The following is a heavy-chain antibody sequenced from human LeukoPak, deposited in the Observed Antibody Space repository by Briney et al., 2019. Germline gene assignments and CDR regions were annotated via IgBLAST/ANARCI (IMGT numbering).Heavy chain of an antibody. V-gene: IGHV3-30-3*01. CDR1: GFTFSSYP. CDR2: ISYDGSNK. J-gene: IGHJ4*02. Sequence: PGGSPRLSCAASGFTFSSYPMHWVRQAPGKGLEWVTVISYDGSNKYYADSVKGRFTISRDNSKNTLYLQMNSLRAEDTAVYYCAKDPRPIVPTGYLHFDYWGQGTLVTVSS. CDR3: AKDPRPIVPTGYLHFDY. D-gene: IGHD2-2*01.